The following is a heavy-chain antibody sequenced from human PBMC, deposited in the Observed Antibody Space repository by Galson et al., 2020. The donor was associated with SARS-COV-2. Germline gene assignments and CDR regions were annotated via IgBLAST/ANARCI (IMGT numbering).Heavy chain of an antibody. Sequence: SENLSLTCTVSGGSISSGGYYWSWIRQHPRKGLEWIGYIYYSGSTYYNPSLKSRVTISVDTSKNQFSLKLSSVTAADTAVYYCAREPAYSSDAFDIWGQGTMVTVSS. CDR1: GGSISSGGYY. J-gene: IGHJ3*02. CDR2: IYYSGST. CDR3: AREPAYSSDAFDI. D-gene: IGHD6-13*01. V-gene: IGHV4-31*03.